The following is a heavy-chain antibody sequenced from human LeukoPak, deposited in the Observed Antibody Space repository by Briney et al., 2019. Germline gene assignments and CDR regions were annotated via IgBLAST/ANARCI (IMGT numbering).Heavy chain of an antibody. Sequence: SETLSLTCAVYGGSFSGYYWSWIRQPPGKGLEWIGEINHSGSTNYNPSLKSRVTISVDTSKNQFSLKLSSVTAADAAVYYCARAPGDGYKYGSFDYWGQGTLVTVSS. CDR2: INHSGST. CDR1: GGSFSGYY. V-gene: IGHV4-34*01. CDR3: ARAPGDGYKYGSFDY. J-gene: IGHJ4*02. D-gene: IGHD5-24*01.